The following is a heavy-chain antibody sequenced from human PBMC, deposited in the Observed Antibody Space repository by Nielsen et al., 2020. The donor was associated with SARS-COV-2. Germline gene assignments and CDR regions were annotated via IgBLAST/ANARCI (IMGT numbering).Heavy chain of an antibody. CDR1: GFTFSSYG. Sequence: GGSLRLSCVASGFTFSSYGMHWVRQAPGKGLEWVAVIWYDGSNKYYADSVKGRFTISRDNSKNTLYLQMNSLRVDDTAVYFCARGTGSVAGTIDYWGQGTQVTVSS. J-gene: IGHJ4*02. V-gene: IGHV3-33*01. D-gene: IGHD6-19*01. CDR3: ARGTGSVAGTIDY. CDR2: IWYDGSNK.